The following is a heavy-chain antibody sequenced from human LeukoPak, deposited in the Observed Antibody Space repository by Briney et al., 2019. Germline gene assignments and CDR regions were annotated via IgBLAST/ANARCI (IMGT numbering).Heavy chain of an antibody. D-gene: IGHD3-22*01. Sequence: SGGSLRLSCAASGFTFSSYAMTWVRQAPGKGLEWVSSFSFNGESTYYADSVKGRFTISRDNSKNTLYLQMNSLRAEDTAVYYCARVPAYDSSRPKDAFDIWGQGTMVTVSS. CDR1: GFTFSSYA. CDR2: FSFNGEST. J-gene: IGHJ3*02. V-gene: IGHV3-23*01. CDR3: ARVPAYDSSRPKDAFDI.